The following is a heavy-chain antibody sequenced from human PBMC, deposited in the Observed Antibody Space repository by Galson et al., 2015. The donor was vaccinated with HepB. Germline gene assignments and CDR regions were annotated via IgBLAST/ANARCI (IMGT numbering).Heavy chain of an antibody. CDR3: ARIEGKQHDFWSDTAMDI. V-gene: IGHV1-18*01. CDR2: ISAYNFNT. Sequence: SVKVSCKASGYTFTSYGITWVRQAPGQGLEWMGWISAYNFNTHYAQKLQGRVTMTTDTTTSTAHMELRSLRSDDTAVYYCARIEGKQHDFWSDTAMDIWGPGTRVAVSS. J-gene: IGHJ3*02. CDR1: GYTFTSYG. D-gene: IGHD3-3*01.